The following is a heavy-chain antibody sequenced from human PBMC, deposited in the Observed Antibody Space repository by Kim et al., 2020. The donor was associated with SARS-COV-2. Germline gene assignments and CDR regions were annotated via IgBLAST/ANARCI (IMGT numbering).Heavy chain of an antibody. CDR2: IYPGDSDT. Sequence: GESLKISCKGSGYSFTSYWIGWVRQMPGKGLEWMGIIYPGDSDTRYSPSFQGQVTISADKSISTAYLQWSSLKASDTAMYYCARSPTRMTYYYDSSVPGRAFDIWGQGTMVTVSS. V-gene: IGHV5-51*01. CDR3: ARSPTRMTYYYDSSVPGRAFDI. D-gene: IGHD3-22*01. J-gene: IGHJ3*02. CDR1: GYSFTSYW.